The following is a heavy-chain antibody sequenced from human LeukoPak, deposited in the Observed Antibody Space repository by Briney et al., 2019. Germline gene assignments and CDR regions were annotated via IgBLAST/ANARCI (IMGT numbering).Heavy chain of an antibody. J-gene: IGHJ5*02. CDR3: ARSQAVAGWFDP. D-gene: IGHD6-19*01. V-gene: IGHV5-51*01. CDR1: EYSFTSYW. Sequence: GESLKISCKASEYSFTSYWIGWVRQMPGKGLEWVGNIQPGNPEIRYSPSFQGQVTISADKSISTAYLQWSSLKASDTAMYYCARSQAVAGWFDPWGQGTLVTVSS. CDR2: IQPGNPEI.